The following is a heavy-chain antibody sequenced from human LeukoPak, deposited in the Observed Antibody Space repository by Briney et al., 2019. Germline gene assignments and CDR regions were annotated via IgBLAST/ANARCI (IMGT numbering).Heavy chain of an antibody. Sequence: GGSLRLSCAASGFTFSSYRMNWVRQAPGKGLEWVSSISRSSSYIYYADSVKGRFTISRDNAKNSLYLQMNGLRAEDTAVYYCATEGPTRSGFDYWGPGTLVTVSS. CDR2: ISRSSSYI. CDR1: GFTFSSYR. CDR3: ATEGPTRSGFDY. J-gene: IGHJ4*02. D-gene: IGHD6-25*01. V-gene: IGHV3-21*01.